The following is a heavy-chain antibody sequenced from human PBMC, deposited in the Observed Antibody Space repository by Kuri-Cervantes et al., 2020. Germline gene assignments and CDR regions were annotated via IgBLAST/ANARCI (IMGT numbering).Heavy chain of an antibody. Sequence: GGSLRLSCAVYGGSFSGYYWSWIRQPPGKGLEWVAFIRYDGSNKYYADSVKGRFTISRDNSKNTLYLQMNSLRAEDTAVYYCAKDPNTLSIVGAAVAFDSWGQGTLVTVSS. CDR1: GGSFSGYY. V-gene: IGHV3-30*02. D-gene: IGHD1-26*01. CDR3: AKDPNTLSIVGAAVAFDS. J-gene: IGHJ4*02. CDR2: IRYDGSNK.